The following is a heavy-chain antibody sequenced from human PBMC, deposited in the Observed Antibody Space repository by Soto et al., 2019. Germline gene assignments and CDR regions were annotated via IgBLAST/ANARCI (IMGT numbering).Heavy chain of an antibody. J-gene: IGHJ6*02. CDR1: GVSISSNY. CDR2: IHYSGST. D-gene: IGHD3-3*01. CDR3: ARSYPNTIFGVVPSRGLDV. V-gene: IGHV4-59*01. Sequence: SETLSLPCIGSGVSISSNYWIWIRQPPGHGLEWIGYIHYSGSTNFNPSLKNRVVMSVDTSKNQFSLRLSSVTAADTAVYYCARSYPNTIFGVVPSRGLDVWGQGATVTVSS.